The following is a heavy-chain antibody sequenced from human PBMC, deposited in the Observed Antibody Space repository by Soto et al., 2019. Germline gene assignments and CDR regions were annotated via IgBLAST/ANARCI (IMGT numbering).Heavy chain of an antibody. J-gene: IGHJ3*02. D-gene: IGHD4-17*01. V-gene: IGHV3-21*01. CDR2: ISSSSSYI. Sequence: EVQLVESGGGLVKPGGSLRLSCAASGFTFSSYSMNWVRQAPGKGLEWVSSISSSSSYIYYADSVKGRFTISRDNAKNSLYLQMNSLRAEDTAVYYCARVSVSTVTTIGGAFVIWGQGTMVTVSS. CDR3: ARVSVSTVTTIGGAFVI. CDR1: GFTFSSYS.